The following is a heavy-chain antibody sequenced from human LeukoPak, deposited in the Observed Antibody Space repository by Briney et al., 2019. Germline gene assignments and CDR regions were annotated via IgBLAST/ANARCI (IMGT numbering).Heavy chain of an antibody. V-gene: IGHV3-74*01. J-gene: IGHJ4*02. D-gene: IGHD2-15*01. CDR2: ISSDASIT. CDR1: GFTFSTYW. Sequence: GGSLRLSCAASGFTFSTYWMHWVRQDPGKGLVWVSRISSDASITSYADPVKGRFTISRDDAKNTLYLQMNSLRAEDTALYYCATSARTYLGSSLDYWGQGTLVTVSS. CDR3: ATSARTYLGSSLDY.